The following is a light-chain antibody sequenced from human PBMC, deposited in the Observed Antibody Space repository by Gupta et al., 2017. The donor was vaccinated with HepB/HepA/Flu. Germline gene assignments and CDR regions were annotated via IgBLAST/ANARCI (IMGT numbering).Light chain of an antibody. CDR2: EVN. CDR1: SSDVGSYNY. CDR3: SSYTGSTKSVI. V-gene: IGLV2-8*01. J-gene: IGLJ2*01. Sequence: SALTQPPSASGSPGQSVTMSCTGTSSDVGSYNYVAWYQQHPGKVPKLMIYEVNKRPSGVPDRFSGSKSGNTASLTVSGLQADDEADYYCSSYTGSTKSVIFGGGPKLTAL.